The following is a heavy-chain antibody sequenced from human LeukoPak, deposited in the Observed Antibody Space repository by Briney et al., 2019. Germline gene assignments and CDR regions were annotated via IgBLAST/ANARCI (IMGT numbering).Heavy chain of an antibody. Sequence: SETLSLTCVVYGESFSGYYWTWIRQPPGKGLEWIGNIDYSGRTYSNPSLWSRLTISVDTSKNQFSLSVTSVTAADTAVYYCARGGLEGAVNGWFDPWGQGTLVTVSS. CDR3: ARGGLEGAVNGWFDP. CDR1: GESFSGYY. D-gene: IGHD6-19*01. J-gene: IGHJ5*02. V-gene: IGHV4-34*01. CDR2: IDYSGRT.